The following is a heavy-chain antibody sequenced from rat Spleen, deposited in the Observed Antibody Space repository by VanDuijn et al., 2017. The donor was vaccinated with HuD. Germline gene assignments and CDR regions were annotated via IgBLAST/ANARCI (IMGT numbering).Heavy chain of an antibody. J-gene: IGHJ2*01. D-gene: IGHD1-2*01. Sequence: EVQLVESGGGLVQPGGSLRLSCAASGFTFSDYNMAWVRQAPKKGLEWVATIIYDGTRTHYRDSVKGRFTISRDDAKSTLYLHMDSLRSEDTATEYCATHGTMAARSGYYFDYWGQGVMVTVSS. CDR2: IIYDGTRT. CDR1: GFTFSDYN. CDR3: ATHGTMAARSGYYFDY. V-gene: IGHV5S10*01.